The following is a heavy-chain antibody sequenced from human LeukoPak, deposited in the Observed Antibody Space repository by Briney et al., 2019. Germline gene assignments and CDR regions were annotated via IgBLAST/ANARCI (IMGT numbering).Heavy chain of an antibody. V-gene: IGHV1-18*01. Sequence: ASVKVSCKASGYTFTSYGISWVRQAPGQGLEWMGWISAYNGNTNYAQKLQGRVTMTTDTSTSTAYMELRSLRSDDTAVYYCARSSRITMVRGVSGADSIDPWGLGTLVTVSS. D-gene: IGHD3-10*01. CDR2: ISAYNGNT. CDR3: ARSSRITMVRGVSGADSIDP. J-gene: IGHJ5*02. CDR1: GYTFTSYG.